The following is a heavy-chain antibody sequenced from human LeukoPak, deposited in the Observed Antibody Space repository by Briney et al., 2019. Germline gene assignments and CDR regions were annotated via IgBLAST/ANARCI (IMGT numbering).Heavy chain of an antibody. CDR3: AGSSIAVAGIRFVN. CDR1: GFTVSSNY. J-gene: IGHJ4*02. D-gene: IGHD6-19*01. CDR2: IYSGGST. V-gene: IGHV3-53*01. Sequence: PGGSPRLSCAASGFTVSSNYMSWVRQAPGKGLEWVSVIYSGGSTYYADSVKGRFTISRDNSKNTLYLQMNSLRAEDTAVYYCAGSSIAVAGIRFVNWGQGTLVTVSS.